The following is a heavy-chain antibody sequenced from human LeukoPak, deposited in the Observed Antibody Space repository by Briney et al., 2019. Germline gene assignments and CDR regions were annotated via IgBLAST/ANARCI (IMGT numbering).Heavy chain of an antibody. D-gene: IGHD5-18*01. CDR3: ARADSAGGY. V-gene: IGHV3-30-3*01. CDR1: GFTFSTYA. J-gene: IGHJ4*02. Sequence: GGSLRLSCAASGFTFSTYAMHWVRQAPGKGLEWLAVISYDGSNKYYADSVKGRFTISRDNSKNTLYLQMNSLRAEDTALYYCARADSAGGYWGQGTLVTVSS. CDR2: ISYDGSNK.